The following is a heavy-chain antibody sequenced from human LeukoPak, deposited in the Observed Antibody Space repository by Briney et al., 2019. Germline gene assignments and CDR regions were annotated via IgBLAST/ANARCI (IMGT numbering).Heavy chain of an antibody. J-gene: IGHJ5*02. CDR2: INPSGGST. V-gene: IGHV1-46*01. D-gene: IGHD6-6*01. CDR3: ARGFLRIAARLDP. Sequence: ASVKVSCKASGYTFTSYYMHWVRQAPGQGLEWMGIINPSGGSTSYAQKFQGRVTMTRDTSISTAYMELSRLRSDDTAVYYCARGFLRIAARLDPWGQGTLVTVSS. CDR1: GYTFTSYY.